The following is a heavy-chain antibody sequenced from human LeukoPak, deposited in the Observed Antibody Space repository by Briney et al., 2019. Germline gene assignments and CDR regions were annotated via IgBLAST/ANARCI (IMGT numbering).Heavy chain of an antibody. Sequence: SETLSLTCAVYGGSFSGYYWSWIRQPPGKGLEWIGEINHSGSTKYNPSLKSRVTISVDTSKNQFSLKLSSVTAADTAVYYCARSGAYDFWGHMYYYYYYMDVWGKGTTVTVSS. J-gene: IGHJ6*03. CDR1: GGSFSGYY. V-gene: IGHV4-34*01. CDR2: INHSGST. D-gene: IGHD3-3*01. CDR3: ARSGAYDFWGHMYYYYYYMDV.